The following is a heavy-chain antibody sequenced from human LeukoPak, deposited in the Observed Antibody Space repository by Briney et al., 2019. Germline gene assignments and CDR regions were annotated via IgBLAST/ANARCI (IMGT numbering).Heavy chain of an antibody. Sequence: ASVKVSCKASGGTFSSYAISWVRQAPGQGLEWMGGIIPIFGTANYAQKFQGRVTITADESTSTAYMELSSLRSEDTAVYYCAREACSSTSCYRVGYYYYYMDVWGKGTTVTVSS. CDR2: IIPIFGTA. D-gene: IGHD2-2*01. V-gene: IGHV1-69*13. CDR1: GGTFSSYA. CDR3: AREACSSTSCYRVGYYYYYMDV. J-gene: IGHJ6*03.